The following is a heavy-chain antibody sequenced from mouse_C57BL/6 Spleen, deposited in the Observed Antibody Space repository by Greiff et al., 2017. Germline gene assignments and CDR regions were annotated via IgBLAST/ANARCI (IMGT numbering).Heavy chain of an antibody. J-gene: IGHJ2*01. CDR2: IYPGDGDT. V-gene: IGHV1-82*01. CDR3: ARRVYGSSYEYFDY. Sequence: QVQLKESGPELVKPGASVKISCKASGYAFSSSWMNWVKQRPGKGLEWIGRIYPGDGDTNYNGKFKGKDTLTANKASSTAYMQLSSLTSEDSAVYFCARRVYGSSYEYFDYWGQGTTLTVSS. D-gene: IGHD1-1*01. CDR1: GYAFSSSW.